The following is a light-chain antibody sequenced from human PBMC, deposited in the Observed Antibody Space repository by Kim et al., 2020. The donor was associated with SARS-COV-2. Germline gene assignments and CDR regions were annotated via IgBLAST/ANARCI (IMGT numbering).Light chain of an antibody. CDR2: EDN. Sequence: VSPGQTASITCSGDKLGDKNVCWYQQKPGQSPVLVIYEDNKRPSGIPERVSGSNTGNTATLTISGTQAMDEADYFCQAWDSRTVVFGGGTQLTVL. V-gene: IGLV3-1*01. CDR1: KLGDKN. J-gene: IGLJ2*01. CDR3: QAWDSRTVV.